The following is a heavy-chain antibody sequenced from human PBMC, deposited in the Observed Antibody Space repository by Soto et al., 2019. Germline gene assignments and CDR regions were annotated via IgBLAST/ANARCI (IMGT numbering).Heavy chain of an antibody. CDR3: AKRRYYDFWSGSWFDP. CDR2: IIPIFGTA. Sequence: SVKVSCKASGGTFSSYAINWVRQAPGQGLEWMGGIIPIFGTANYAQKFQGRVTITADESTSTAYMELSSLRSEDTAVYYCAKRRYYDFWSGSWFDPWGQGTLVTVSS. D-gene: IGHD3-3*01. J-gene: IGHJ5*02. V-gene: IGHV1-69*13. CDR1: GGTFSSYA.